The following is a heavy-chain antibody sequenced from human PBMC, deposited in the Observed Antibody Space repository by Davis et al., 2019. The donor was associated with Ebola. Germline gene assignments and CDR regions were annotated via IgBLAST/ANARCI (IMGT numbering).Heavy chain of an antibody. V-gene: IGHV3-48*02. D-gene: IGHD6-19*01. J-gene: IGHJ6*02. Sequence: GESLKISCAASGFTFSSYSMNWVRQAPGKGLEWVSYISSSSSTIYYADSVKGRFTISRDNAKNSLYLQMNSLRDEDTAVYYCARHLKGIAVAGDYYYYYGMDVWGQGTTVTASS. CDR2: ISSSSSTI. CDR1: GFTFSSYS. CDR3: ARHLKGIAVAGDYYYYYGMDV.